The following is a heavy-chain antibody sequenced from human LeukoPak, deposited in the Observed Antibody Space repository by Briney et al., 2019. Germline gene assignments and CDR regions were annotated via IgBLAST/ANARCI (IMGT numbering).Heavy chain of an antibody. J-gene: IGHJ3*02. CDR3: ARDPASLPNDAFDI. D-gene: IGHD2-2*01. CDR2: IHTSGST. Sequence: PSETLSLTCTVSGGSISSYYWSWIRQPAGKGLEWIGRIHTSGSTNYNPSLKSRVTMSVDTSKKQFPLKVTSVTAADTAVYYCARDPASLPNDAFDIWGQGTMVTVSS. CDR1: GGSISSYY. V-gene: IGHV4-4*07.